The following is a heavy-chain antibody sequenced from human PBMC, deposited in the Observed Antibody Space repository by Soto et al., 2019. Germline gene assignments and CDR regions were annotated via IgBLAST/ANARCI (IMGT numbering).Heavy chain of an antibody. J-gene: IGHJ3*02. CDR2: IYPGDSDT. CDR3: ARLNLGYCISTSCLRDAFDI. CDR1: GYSFTSYW. Sequence: GESLKISCKGSGYSFTSYWIGWVRQMPGKGLEWMGIIYPGDSDTRYSPSFQGQVTISADKSISTAYLQWSSLKASDTAMYYCARLNLGYCISTSCLRDAFDISGPGTMVTLS. D-gene: IGHD2-2*01. V-gene: IGHV5-51*01.